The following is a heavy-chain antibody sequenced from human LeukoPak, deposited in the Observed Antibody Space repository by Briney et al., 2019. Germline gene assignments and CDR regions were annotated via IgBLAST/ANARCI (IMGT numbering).Heavy chain of an antibody. D-gene: IGHD4-17*01. CDR3: ARQHVPTVTTVYWDYYYMDV. CDR1: GGSFSGYY. J-gene: IGHJ6*03. CDR2: INHSGST. V-gene: IGHV4-34*01. Sequence: SETLSLTCAVYGGSFSGYYWSWIRQPPGKGLEWIGEINHSGSTNYNPSLKSRVTISVDTPKNQFSLKLSSVTAADTAVYYCARQHVPTVTTVYWDYYYMDVWGKGTTVTISS.